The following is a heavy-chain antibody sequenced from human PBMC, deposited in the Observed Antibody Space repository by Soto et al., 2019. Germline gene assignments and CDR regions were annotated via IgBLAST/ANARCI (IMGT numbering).Heavy chain of an antibody. CDR1: GGSIKTSNW. Sequence: QVHLQESGPGLVQPSGTLYLTCTISGGSIKTSNWWSWVRQPPGKRLEWFGEISHGGSTNYNPSLKYRLTLLVDKSKNQFSLNLPSVTAADTAVYYCARGGLNSAAFAIWSQGTKVTVSS. J-gene: IGHJ3*02. CDR2: ISHGGST. CDR3: ARGGLNSAAFAI. V-gene: IGHV4-4*02. D-gene: IGHD1-20*01.